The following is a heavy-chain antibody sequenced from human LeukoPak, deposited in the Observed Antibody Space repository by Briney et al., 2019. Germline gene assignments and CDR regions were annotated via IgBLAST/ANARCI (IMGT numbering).Heavy chain of an antibody. V-gene: IGHV4-59*12. CDR1: GGSISSYY. CDR2: IYYSGST. J-gene: IGHJ4*01. CDR3: ARGGGARDGYNYAGPFYFDY. D-gene: IGHD5-24*01. Sequence: SETLSLTCTVSGGSISSYYWSWIRQPPGKGLEWIGYIYYSGSTNYSPSLKSRVTISIDTSKNQFSLKLNSMTAADTAVYYCARGGGARDGYNYAGPFYFDYWGHGTLVTVSS.